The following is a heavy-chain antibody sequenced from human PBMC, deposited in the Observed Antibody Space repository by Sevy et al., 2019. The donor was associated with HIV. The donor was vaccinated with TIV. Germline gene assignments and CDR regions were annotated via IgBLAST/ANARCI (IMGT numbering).Heavy chain of an antibody. D-gene: IGHD3-22*01. J-gene: IGHJ6*03. CDR3: AKGGGGHYDPDEIGYYFYYYNMDV. V-gene: IGHV3-23*01. CDR1: GFSFDSYG. Sequence: GGSLRLSCAVSGFSFDSYGMTWVRQAPGKGLEWVSGISGSGTRTYYADSVKGRFSISRDNSKNRQYLQMNSLRSEDTAIYYRAKGGGGHYDPDEIGYYFYYYNMDVWGKGTTVTVSS. CDR2: ISGSGTRT.